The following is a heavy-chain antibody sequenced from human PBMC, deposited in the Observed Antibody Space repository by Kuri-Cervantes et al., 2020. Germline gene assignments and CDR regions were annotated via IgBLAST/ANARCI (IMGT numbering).Heavy chain of an antibody. CDR1: GGSISSSSYY. D-gene: IGHD2-2*01. V-gene: IGHV4-39*01. J-gene: IGHJ4*02. CDR2: IYYSGST. Sequence: GSLRLSCTVSGGSISSSSYYWGWIRQPPGKGLEWIGSIYYSGSTYYNPSLKSRVTISVDTSKNQFSLKLSSVTAADTAVYYCARLVGSSRGPCFDYWGQGTLVTVSS. CDR3: ARLVGSSRGPCFDY.